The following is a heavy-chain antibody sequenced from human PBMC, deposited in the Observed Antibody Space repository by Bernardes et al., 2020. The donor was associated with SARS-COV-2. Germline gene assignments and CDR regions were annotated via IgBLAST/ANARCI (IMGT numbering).Heavy chain of an antibody. CDR1: RFTPRTYW. Sequence: GGSPRLPPAPPRFTPRTYWITWVLPSPGKGLEWVAQKNPDGSQKHHKGSVQGRFTISRDNAKNSLYLQMDSLRAEDTAVYYCATHLDWAFDYWGQGTLVTVSS. V-gene: IGHV3-7*01. CDR3: ATHLDWAFDY. CDR2: KNPDGSQK. D-gene: IGHD3-9*01. J-gene: IGHJ4*02.